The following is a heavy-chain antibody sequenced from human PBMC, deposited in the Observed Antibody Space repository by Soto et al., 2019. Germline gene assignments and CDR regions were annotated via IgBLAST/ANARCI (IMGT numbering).Heavy chain of an antibody. Sequence: PGGSLRLSCAASGFDFTTFSTNWVRQAPGKGLEWVSFISPSSPYTSYADSVKGRFIISGDNAENSVYLQMNSLRAEDTGVYYCARRPENSWSGYPEAFDFWGPGTLVTVYS. V-gene: IGHV3-21*03. CDR3: ARRPENSWSGYPEAFDF. J-gene: IGHJ4*02. CDR1: GFDFTTFS. D-gene: IGHD3-3*01. CDR2: ISPSSPYT.